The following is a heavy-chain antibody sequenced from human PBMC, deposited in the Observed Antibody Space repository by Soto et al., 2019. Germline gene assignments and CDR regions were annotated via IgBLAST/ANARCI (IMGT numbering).Heavy chain of an antibody. CDR2: INPSGGST. J-gene: IGHJ4*02. V-gene: IGHV1-46*01. CDR3: ARARGVGNSWSGVDY. CDR1: GYTFTSYY. D-gene: IGHD3-3*01. Sequence: ASVKVSCKASGYTFTSYYMHWVRQAPGQGLEWMGIINPSGGSTSYAQKFQGRVTMTRDTSTSTVYMELSSLRSEDTAVYYCARARGVGNSWSGVDYWGQGTLVTVSS.